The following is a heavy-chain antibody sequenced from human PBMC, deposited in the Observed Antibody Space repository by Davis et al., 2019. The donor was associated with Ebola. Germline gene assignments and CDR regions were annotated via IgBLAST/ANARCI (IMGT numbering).Heavy chain of an antibody. CDR3: ARDPLVYCSSTSCYPYYYYYGMDV. D-gene: IGHD2-2*01. V-gene: IGHV1-3*01. CDR2: INAGNGNT. J-gene: IGHJ6*02. CDR1: GYTFTSYA. Sequence: SVKVSCKASGYTFTSYAMHWVRQAPGQRLEWMGWINAGNGNTKYSQKFQGRVTITRDTSASTAYMELRSLRSDDTAVYYCARDPLVYCSSTSCYPYYYYYGMDVWGQGTTVTVSS.